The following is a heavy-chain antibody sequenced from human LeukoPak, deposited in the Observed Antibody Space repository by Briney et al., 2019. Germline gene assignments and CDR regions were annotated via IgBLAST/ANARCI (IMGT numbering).Heavy chain of an antibody. J-gene: IGHJ6*02. CDR2: ISYDGSNK. CDR3: ARDPRTEYYYGMDV. Sequence: PGGSLRLSCAASGFTFSSYAMHWVRQAPGKGLEWVAVISYDGSNKYYADSVKGRFTISRDNSKNTLYLQMNSLRAEDTAVYYCARDPRTEYYYGMDVWGQGTTVTVSS. V-gene: IGHV3-30-3*01. CDR1: GFTFSSYA.